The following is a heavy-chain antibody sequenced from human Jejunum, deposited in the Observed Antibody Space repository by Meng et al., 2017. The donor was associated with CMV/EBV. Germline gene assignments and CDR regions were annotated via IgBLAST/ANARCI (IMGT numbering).Heavy chain of an antibody. D-gene: IGHD1-26*01. CDR3: AGYRDYYGMDV. Sequence: CDLYGGSFSRYYLTWIRQPPGKGLEWIGELNHSGSTNYHSSLKSRVSISVDTSKNQFSLKLSSVTAADTAVYYCAGYRDYYGMDVWGQGTTVTVSS. J-gene: IGHJ6*02. CDR1: GGSFSRYY. CDR2: LNHSGST. V-gene: IGHV4-34*01.